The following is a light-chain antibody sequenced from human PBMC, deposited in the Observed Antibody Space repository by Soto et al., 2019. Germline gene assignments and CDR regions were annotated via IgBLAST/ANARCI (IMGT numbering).Light chain of an antibody. J-gene: IGKJ1*01. V-gene: IGKV1-5*01. Sequence: DIHMTQSLSTLSASVGDRVTITCRASQSISSWLAWYQQKPGKAPKVLIYDAYSLESGVPSRFSGSGSGTEFTLTITSLQPDDFATYYCQQYNSYSTFGQGTKVDIK. CDR1: QSISSW. CDR3: QQYNSYST. CDR2: DAY.